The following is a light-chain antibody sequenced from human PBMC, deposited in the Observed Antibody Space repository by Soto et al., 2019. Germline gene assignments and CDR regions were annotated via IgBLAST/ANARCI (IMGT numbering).Light chain of an antibody. J-gene: IGKJ1*01. Sequence: DIQMTQSPSSLSASVEDRVTITCRASQAISNYLAWYQQKPGKIPKVLIYAASTLHSGVPSRFSGSGSGTEFTLTITNVQPEDVATYYCQNYNSAPETFGPGTKVEIK. CDR3: QNYNSAPET. V-gene: IGKV1-27*01. CDR2: AAS. CDR1: QAISNY.